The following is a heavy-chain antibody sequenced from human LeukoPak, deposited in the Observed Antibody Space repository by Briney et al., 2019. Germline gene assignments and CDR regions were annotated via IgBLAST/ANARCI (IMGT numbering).Heavy chain of an antibody. CDR2: ISSSSSYI. J-gene: IGHJ6*02. CDR1: GFTFSSYS. CDR3: ARREDTAYYYYGMDV. D-gene: IGHD5-18*01. V-gene: IGHV3-21*01. Sequence: PGGSLRLSCAASGFTFSSYSMNWVRQAPGKGLEWVSSISSSSSYIYYADSVKGRFTISRDNSKNTLYLQMNSLRAEDTAVYYCARREDTAYYYYGMDVWGQGTTVTVSS.